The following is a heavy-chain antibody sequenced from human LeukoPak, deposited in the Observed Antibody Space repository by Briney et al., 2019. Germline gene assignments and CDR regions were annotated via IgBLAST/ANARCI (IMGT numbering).Heavy chain of an antibody. V-gene: IGHV3-7*01. CDR2: IKQDGSEK. CDR3: ARGGILSSP. D-gene: IGHD2-15*01. J-gene: IGHJ5*02. CDR1: GFTVSSNY. Sequence: PGGSLRLSCAASGFTVSSNYMSWVRQAPGKGLEWVANIKQDGSEKYYVDSVKGRFTISRDNAKNSLYLQMNSLRAEDTAVYYCARGGILSSPWGQGTLVTVSS.